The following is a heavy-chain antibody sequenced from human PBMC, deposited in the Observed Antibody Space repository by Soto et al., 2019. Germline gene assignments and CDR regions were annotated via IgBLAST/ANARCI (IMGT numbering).Heavy chain of an antibody. J-gene: IGHJ6*02. CDR2: ISAYNGNT. Sequence: ASVKVSCKASGYTFTSYGISWVRQAPGQGLEWMGWISAYNGNTNYAQKLQGRVTMTTDTSTSTAYMELRSLRSDDTAVYYCARDSMVRGVIIFHYYYGMDVWGQGTTVTVSS. V-gene: IGHV1-18*01. CDR1: GYTFTSYG. CDR3: ARDSMVRGVIIFHYYYGMDV. D-gene: IGHD3-10*01.